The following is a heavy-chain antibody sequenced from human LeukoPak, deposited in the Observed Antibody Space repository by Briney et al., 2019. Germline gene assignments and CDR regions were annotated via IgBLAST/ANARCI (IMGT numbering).Heavy chain of an antibody. J-gene: IGHJ5*02. V-gene: IGHV4-34*01. D-gene: IGHD2-8*01. CDR1: GGSFSGCY. CDR3: ARVPRGHCSNGVCYRRLNWFDP. CDR2: NNQQGST. Sequence: SETLSLTCAVYGGSFSGCYWSWMSQPPARGREERVENNQQGSTNYNPALKGQVPISVDTSKNQFSLKMSSVTAAVTVVYYCARVPRGHCSNGVCYRRLNWFDPWGQGTLVTVSS.